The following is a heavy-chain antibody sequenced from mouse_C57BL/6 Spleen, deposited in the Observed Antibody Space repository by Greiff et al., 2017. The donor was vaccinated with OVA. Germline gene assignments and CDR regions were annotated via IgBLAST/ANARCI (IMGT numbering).Heavy chain of an antibody. J-gene: IGHJ4*01. D-gene: IGHD2-3*01. CDR1: GYTFTSYW. CDR2: IHPNSGST. Sequence: QVQLKQPGAELVKPGASVKLSCKASGYTFTSYWMHWVKQRPGQGLEWIGMIHPNSGSTNYNEKFKSKATLTVDKSSSTAYMQLSSLTSEDSAVYYCARGRDGYYVMDYWGQGTSVTVSS. V-gene: IGHV1-64*01. CDR3: ARGRDGYYVMDY.